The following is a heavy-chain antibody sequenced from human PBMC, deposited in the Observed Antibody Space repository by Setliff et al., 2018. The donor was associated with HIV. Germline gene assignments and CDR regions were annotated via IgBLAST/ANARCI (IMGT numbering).Heavy chain of an antibody. CDR1: GFTFSTYT. J-gene: IGHJ6*03. CDR3: ARDSGGWYPTGDYYYYYMDV. D-gene: IGHD6-19*01. CDR2: ISSDSSTI. V-gene: IGHV3-48*01. Sequence: PGGSLRLSCAASGFTFSTYTMNWVRQAPGKGLEWVSYISSDSSTIYYADSVKGRFTISRDNSENTLYLQMNSLRAEDTAVYYCARDSGGWYPTGDYYYYYMDVWGKGTTVTVSS.